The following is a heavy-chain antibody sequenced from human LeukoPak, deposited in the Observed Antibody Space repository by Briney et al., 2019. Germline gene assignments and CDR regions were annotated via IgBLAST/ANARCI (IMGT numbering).Heavy chain of an antibody. CDR3: ARLVKGYCSSSSCHYYDY. Sequence: GGSLRLSCAASGFTFSSYAMHWVRQAPGKGLEWVAVISYDGSNKYYADSVKGRFTISRDNSKKTLYLQMNSLRAEDTAVYYCARLVKGYCSSSSCHYYDYWGQGTLVTVSS. CDR1: GFTFSSYA. V-gene: IGHV3-30-3*01. D-gene: IGHD2-2*01. CDR2: ISYDGSNK. J-gene: IGHJ4*02.